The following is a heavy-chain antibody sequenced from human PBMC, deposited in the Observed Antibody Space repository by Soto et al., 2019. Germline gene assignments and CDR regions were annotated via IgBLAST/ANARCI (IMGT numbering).Heavy chain of an antibody. CDR1: GGSISSYY. V-gene: IGHV4-59*01. CDR3: ARGGLDILTGYSPPFDY. D-gene: IGHD3-9*01. J-gene: IGHJ4*02. CDR2: IYYSGST. Sequence: PSETLSLTCTVSGGSISSYYWSWIRQPPGKGLEWIGYIYYSGSTNYNPSLKSRVTISVDTSKNQFSLKLSSVTAADTAVYYCARGGLDILTGYSPPFDYWGQGPLVTVSS.